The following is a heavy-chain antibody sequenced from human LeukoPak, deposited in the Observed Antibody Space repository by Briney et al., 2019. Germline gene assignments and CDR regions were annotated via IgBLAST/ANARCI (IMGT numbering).Heavy chain of an antibody. Sequence: PGGSLRLSCVPASGFTFSSHGMHWVRQAPGKGLEWVAGIRFDGTKQYYRDSAKGRFTVCRDDSKNTLYLQMNSLRDEDTAVYYCARDDAYLRLGAWGQGTLVTVSS. CDR3: ARDDAYLRLGA. V-gene: IGHV3-33*01. D-gene: IGHD3-16*01. CDR2: IRFDGTKQ. J-gene: IGHJ5*02. CDR1: GFTFSSHG.